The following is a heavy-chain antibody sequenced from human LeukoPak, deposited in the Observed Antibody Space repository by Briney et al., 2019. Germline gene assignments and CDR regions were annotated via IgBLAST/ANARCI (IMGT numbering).Heavy chain of an antibody. CDR3: ARGGVDTVMVTGGRRLLAY. J-gene: IGHJ4*02. CDR1: GGSFSGYY. V-gene: IGHV4-34*01. CDR2: INHSGST. D-gene: IGHD5-18*01. Sequence: SETLSLTCAVYGGSFSGYYWSWIRQPPGKGLEWIGEINHSGSTNYNLSLKSRVTISVDTSKNQFSLKLSSVTAADTAVYYCARGGVDTVMVTGGRRLLAYWGQGTLVTVSS.